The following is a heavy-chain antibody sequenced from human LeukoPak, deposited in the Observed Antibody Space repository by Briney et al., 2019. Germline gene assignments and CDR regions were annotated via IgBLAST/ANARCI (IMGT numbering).Heavy chain of an antibody. J-gene: IGHJ4*02. Sequence: SETLSLTCNVSGGSIDSNYWTWIRQPPGKGLEWIGYIYYSGSTTYNPSLKNRVSISIDTANNQFSLSLNSVTAADTAVYYCARDGTGIDYWSQGTLVTVSS. D-gene: IGHD1-7*01. CDR2: IYYSGST. V-gene: IGHV4-59*01. CDR3: ARDGTGIDY. CDR1: GGSIDSNY.